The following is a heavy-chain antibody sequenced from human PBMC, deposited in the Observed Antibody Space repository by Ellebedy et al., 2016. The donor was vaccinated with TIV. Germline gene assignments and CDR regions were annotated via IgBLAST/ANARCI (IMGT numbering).Heavy chain of an antibody. CDR3: ARVIGGGDY. Sequence: ASVKVSXKDSGHTFINYRISWARQAPGQGLERMGWVSPYNGNTQYAQNFQGRVTMTTDTSTNTGYMELRSLRSDDTAIYYCARVIGGGDYWGQGTLVTVSS. CDR2: VSPYNGNT. V-gene: IGHV1-18*01. CDR1: GHTFINYR. J-gene: IGHJ4*02.